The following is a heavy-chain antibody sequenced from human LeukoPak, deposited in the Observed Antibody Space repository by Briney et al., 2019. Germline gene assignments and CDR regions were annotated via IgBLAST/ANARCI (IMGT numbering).Heavy chain of an antibody. CDR1: GGSISSYY. CDR2: IYYTGT. CDR3: ASRKLGNDY. Sequence: PSETLSLTCTVSGGSISSYYWSWIRQSPGKGLEWIGYIYYTGTSYNPSLKSRVTISADTSKNQFSLNLSSVTAADTAVYYCASRKLGNDYWGQGTLVTVSS. D-gene: IGHD7-27*01. V-gene: IGHV4-59*01. J-gene: IGHJ4*02.